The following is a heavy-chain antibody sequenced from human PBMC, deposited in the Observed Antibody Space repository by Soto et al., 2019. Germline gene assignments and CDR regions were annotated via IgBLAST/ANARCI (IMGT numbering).Heavy chain of an antibody. D-gene: IGHD1-1*01. CDR3: ASSWNNPRKLDH. Sequence: PGVSLRLSCAASGFALGEQYMDWVRQAPGKRLEWVARIRNKANSYGTEYAASVKGRFTISRDDSKNAVYLQMDSLEPEDTAVYYCASSWNNPRKLDHWGQGTLVTVSS. J-gene: IGHJ4*02. V-gene: IGHV3-72*01. CDR2: IRNKANSYGT. CDR1: GFALGEQY.